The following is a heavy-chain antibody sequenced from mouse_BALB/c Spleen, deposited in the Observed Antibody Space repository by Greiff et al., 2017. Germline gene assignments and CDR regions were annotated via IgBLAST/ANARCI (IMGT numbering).Heavy chain of an antibody. CDR2: IYPYNGGT. D-gene: IGHD2-14*01. CDR1: GYTFTDYN. V-gene: IGHV1S29*02. Sequence: VQLQQSGPELVKPGASAKISCKASGYTFTDYNMHWVKQSHGKSLEWIGYIYPYNGGTGYNQKFKSKATLTVDNSSSTAYMELRSLTSEDSAVYYCARGDYYRYDGGVYFDYWGQGTTLTVSS. CDR3: ARGDYYRYDGGVYFDY. J-gene: IGHJ2*01.